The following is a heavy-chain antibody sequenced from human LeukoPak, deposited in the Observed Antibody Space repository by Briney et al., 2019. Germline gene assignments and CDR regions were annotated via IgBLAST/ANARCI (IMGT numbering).Heavy chain of an antibody. Sequence: GGSLRLSCTASGFTFGSYPMHWVRQAPGKGLEWVTIMSHDGNNKYYADSVKGRFTISRDNAKNSLYLQMNSLRAEDTAVYYCARDLGQWLVPESDYWGQGTLVTVSS. J-gene: IGHJ4*02. CDR1: GFTFGSYP. CDR3: ARDLGQWLVPESDY. CDR2: MSHDGNNK. V-gene: IGHV3-30-3*01. D-gene: IGHD6-19*01.